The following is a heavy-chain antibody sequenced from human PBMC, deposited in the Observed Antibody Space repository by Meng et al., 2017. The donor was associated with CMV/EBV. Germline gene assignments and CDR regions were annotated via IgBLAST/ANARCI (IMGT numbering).Heavy chain of an antibody. CDR1: GGSFSSFD. D-gene: IGHD6-13*01. V-gene: IGHV4-4*07. CDR2: IYTSGST. Sequence: VQLREPGPVQVKPSEALYLTCTVSGGSFSSFDWSRIRQPAGTGLDWIGRIYTSGSTNPNPSLSSRVTMSLDPSQPQFSLKLCSVPAVGSAVFYCAREMPIAAAGCFDYWGQGTLVTVSS. J-gene: IGHJ4*02. CDR3: AREMPIAAAGCFDY.